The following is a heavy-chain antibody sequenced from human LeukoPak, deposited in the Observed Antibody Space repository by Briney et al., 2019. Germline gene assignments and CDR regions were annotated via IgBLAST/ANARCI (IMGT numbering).Heavy chain of an antibody. D-gene: IGHD6-19*01. CDR1: GFTFSSYG. J-gene: IGHJ4*02. CDR2: ISYDRSNK. V-gene: IGHV3-30*18. CDR3: AKTRYSSGWYPTSGPDY. Sequence: GGSLRLSCAASGFTFSSYGMHWVRQAPGKGLEWVAVISYDRSNKYYADSVKGRFTISRDNSKNTLYLQMNSLRAEDTAVYYCAKTRYSSGWYPTSGPDYWGQGTLVTVSS.